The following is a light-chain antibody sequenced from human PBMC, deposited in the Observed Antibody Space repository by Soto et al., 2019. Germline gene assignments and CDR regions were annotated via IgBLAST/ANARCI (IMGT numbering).Light chain of an antibody. Sequence: EIVLTQSPATLSLSPGERATLSCRASQSFSSYLAWYQQKPGQAPRLLIYDASKRATGIPARFSGRGSGTDFTHTSSSLEPEDFAVYYCQQRSNWPPVITFGQETRLEIK. CDR2: DAS. CDR1: QSFSSY. J-gene: IGKJ5*01. CDR3: QQRSNWPPVIT. V-gene: IGKV3-11*01.